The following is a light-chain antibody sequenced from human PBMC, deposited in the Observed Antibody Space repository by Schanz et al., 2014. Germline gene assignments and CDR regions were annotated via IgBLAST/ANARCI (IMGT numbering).Light chain of an antibody. J-gene: IGLJ2*01. Sequence: QSALTQPPSVSGSPGQSVTISCTGTSSDVGSYNRVSWYQQPPGTAPKLMIYEVSNRPSGVPDRFSGSKSGNTASLTVSGLQAEDEADYYCSSYAGSGNEVFGGGTKLTVL. CDR1: SSDVGSYNR. V-gene: IGLV2-18*02. CDR2: EVS. CDR3: SSYAGSGNEV.